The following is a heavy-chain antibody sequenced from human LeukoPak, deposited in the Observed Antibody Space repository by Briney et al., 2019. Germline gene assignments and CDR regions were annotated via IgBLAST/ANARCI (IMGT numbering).Heavy chain of an antibody. CDR2: INHSGST. CDR3: ARGVSSGWYARRAYYFDY. Sequence: SETPSLTCAVYGGSFSGYYWSWIRQPPGKGLEWIGEINHSGSTNYNPSLKSRVTISVDTSKNQFSLKLSSVTAADTAVYYCARGVSSGWYARRAYYFDYWGQGTLVTVSS. V-gene: IGHV4-34*01. CDR1: GGSFSGYY. D-gene: IGHD6-19*01. J-gene: IGHJ4*02.